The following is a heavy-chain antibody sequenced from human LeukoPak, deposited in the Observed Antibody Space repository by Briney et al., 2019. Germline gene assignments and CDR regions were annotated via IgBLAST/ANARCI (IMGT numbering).Heavy chain of an antibody. J-gene: IGHJ3*02. CDR3: ARDWANGIVARLEPGEARDAFDI. Sequence: SETLSLTRTVSGGSISSSSYYWGWIRQPPGKGLEWIGRIYSRGSPHYNPSLRSRVTISVDTSKNQFSLKLSSVTAADTAVYYCARDWANGIVARLEPGEARDAFDIWGQGTMVTVS. D-gene: IGHD6-6*01. CDR1: GGSISSSSYY. V-gene: IGHV4-39*07. CDR2: IYSRGSP.